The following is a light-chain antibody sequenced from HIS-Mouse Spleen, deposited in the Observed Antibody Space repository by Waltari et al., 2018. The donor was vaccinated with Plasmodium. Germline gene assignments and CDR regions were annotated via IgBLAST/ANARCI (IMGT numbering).Light chain of an antibody. J-gene: IGKJ2*01. CDR1: QGIRNE. CDR2: AAS. V-gene: IGKV1-6*01. Sequence: AIQMTQSPSSLSASVGDRVTITCRASQGIRNELGWYQQKPGQDPKLLISAASSLQSGVPSRFSGSGYGTDFPLTISSLQPEDFATDYCLQDYNYPYTFGQGTKLEIK. CDR3: LQDYNYPYT.